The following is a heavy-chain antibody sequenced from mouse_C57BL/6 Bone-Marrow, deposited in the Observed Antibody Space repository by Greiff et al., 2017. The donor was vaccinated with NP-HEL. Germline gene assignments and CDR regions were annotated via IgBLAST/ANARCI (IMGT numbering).Heavy chain of an antibody. J-gene: IGHJ2*01. D-gene: IGHD2-14*01. Sequence: DVKLQESGPELVKPRDSVKISCKASGYSFTGYFMNWVMQSHGKSLEWIGRINPYNGDTFYNQKFKGKATLTVDKSSSTAHMELRSLTSEDSAVYYCARCKGYPDYWGKGTTLTVSS. CDR1: GYSFTGYF. V-gene: IGHV1-20*01. CDR2: INPYNGDT. CDR3: ARCKGYPDY.